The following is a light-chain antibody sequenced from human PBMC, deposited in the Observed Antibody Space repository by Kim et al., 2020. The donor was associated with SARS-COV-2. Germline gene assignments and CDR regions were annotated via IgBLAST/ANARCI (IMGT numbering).Light chain of an antibody. CDR1: SGTIATKY. V-gene: IGLV6-57*04. CDR3: QSYDSSNIVV. Sequence: NFMLTQPHSVSASPGKTVTISCTRNSGTIATKYVQWYQQRPGSAPATVIHQDSQRPSGVPARFSGSIDSSSNSASLTISGLRTEDEADYYCQSYDSSNIVVFGGGTQLTVL. CDR2: QDS. J-gene: IGLJ2*01.